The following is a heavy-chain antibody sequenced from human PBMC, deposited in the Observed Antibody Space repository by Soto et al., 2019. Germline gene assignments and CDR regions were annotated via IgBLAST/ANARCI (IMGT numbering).Heavy chain of an antibody. CDR2: IIPIFGTA. D-gene: IGHD5-12*01. CDR3: ARFSHRGLGYYYGMDV. V-gene: IGHV1-69*13. J-gene: IGHJ6*02. CDR1: GCTFSSYA. Sequence: SVKVSCKASGCTFSSYAISWVRQAPGQGLEWMGGIIPIFGTANYAQKFQGRVTITADESTSTAYMELSSLRSEDTAVYYCARFSHRGLGYYYGMDVWGQGTTVTVSS.